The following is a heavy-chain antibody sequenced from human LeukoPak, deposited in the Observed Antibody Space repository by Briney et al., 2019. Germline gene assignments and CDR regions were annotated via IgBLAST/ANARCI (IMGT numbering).Heavy chain of an antibody. CDR1: GFTFSSYG. CDR3: AKRYSGYEYYFDY. V-gene: IGHV3-33*06. Sequence: GGSLRLSCAASGFTFSSYGMHWVRQAPGKGLEWVAVIWYDGSNKYYADSVKGRFTISRDNSKNTLYLQMNSLRAEDTAVYYCAKRYSGYEYYFDYWGQGTLVTVSS. CDR2: IWYDGSNK. J-gene: IGHJ4*02. D-gene: IGHD5-12*01.